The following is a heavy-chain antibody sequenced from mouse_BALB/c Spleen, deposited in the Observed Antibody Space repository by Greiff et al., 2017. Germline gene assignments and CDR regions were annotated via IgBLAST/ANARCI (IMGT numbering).Heavy chain of an antibody. CDR3: TRGTYDGYYEFDY. Sequence: LQQPGSELVRPGASVKLSCKASGYTFTSYWMHWVKQRHGQGLEWIGNIYPGSGSTNYDEKFKSKGTLTVDTSSSTAYMHLSSLTSEDSAVYYCTRGTYDGYYEFDYWGQGTTLTVSS. CDR1: GYTFTSYW. D-gene: IGHD2-3*01. J-gene: IGHJ2*01. V-gene: IGHV1S22*01. CDR2: IYPGSGST.